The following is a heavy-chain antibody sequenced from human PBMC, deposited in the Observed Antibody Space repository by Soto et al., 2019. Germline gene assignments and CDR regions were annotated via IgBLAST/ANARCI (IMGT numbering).Heavy chain of an antibody. Sequence: SVKVSCKASGGALSSYAISWVRQAPGQGLEWMGGIIPIFGTANYAQKFQGRVTITADESTSTAYMELSSLRSEDTAVYYCARRSSSWYNWYDPWGQGTLVTVSS. D-gene: IGHD6-13*01. CDR2: IIPIFGTA. CDR1: GGALSSYA. V-gene: IGHV1-69*13. J-gene: IGHJ5*02. CDR3: ARRSSSWYNWYDP.